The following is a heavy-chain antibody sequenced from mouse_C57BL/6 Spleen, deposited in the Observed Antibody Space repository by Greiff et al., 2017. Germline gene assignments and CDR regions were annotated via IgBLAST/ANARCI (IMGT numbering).Heavy chain of an antibody. J-gene: IGHJ3*01. CDR3: ARDYYGSSPFAY. Sequence: DVKLQESGPGLVKPSQSLSLTCSVTGYSITSGYYWNWIRQFPGNKLEWMGYISYDGSNNYNPSLKNRISITRDTSKNQCFLKLNSVTTEDTATYYCARDYYGSSPFAYWGQGTLVTVSA. D-gene: IGHD1-1*01. CDR2: ISYDGSN. CDR1: GYSITSGYY. V-gene: IGHV3-6*01.